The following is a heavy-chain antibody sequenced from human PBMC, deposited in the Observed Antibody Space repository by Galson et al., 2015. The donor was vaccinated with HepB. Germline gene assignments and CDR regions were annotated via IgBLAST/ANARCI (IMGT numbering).Heavy chain of an antibody. Sequence: SLRLSCAASGFTFSDSAMHWVRQASGKGLEWVGRIRGNAYGHATAYAASVKGRFTISRDDSKNVAYLQMSGLRTEDTAVYYCTRKGGNYDYWGQGTLVTVST. CDR1: GFTFSDSA. D-gene: IGHD4-11*01. V-gene: IGHV3-73*01. J-gene: IGHJ4*02. CDR3: TRKGGNYDY. CDR2: IRGNAYGHAT.